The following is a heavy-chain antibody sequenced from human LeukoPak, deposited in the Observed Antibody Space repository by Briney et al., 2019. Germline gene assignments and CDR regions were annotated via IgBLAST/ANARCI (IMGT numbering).Heavy chain of an antibody. CDR3: ARGSGGDGSGSL. CDR2: IYYSVTS. J-gene: IGHJ4*02. CDR1: GDSISTYY. D-gene: IGHD3-10*01. Sequence: SETLSLTCTVSGDSISTYYWSWVRQPPGKGREGIGYIYYSVTSYYNPSLKRRVTMSVDMSTNQISLKLSSVTAADTAVYYCARGSGGDGSGSLWGQGTLVTVSS. V-gene: IGHV4-59*01.